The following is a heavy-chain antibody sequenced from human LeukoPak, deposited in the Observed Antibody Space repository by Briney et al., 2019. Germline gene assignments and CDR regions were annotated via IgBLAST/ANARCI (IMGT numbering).Heavy chain of an antibody. CDR1: GYIFTGYY. Sequence: ASVKVSCKASGYIFTGYYIHWVRQAPGQGLEWMGRINPNSGGTNYAQTFQGRVTINRDTSISTAYMELSRLRSDDTAVYYCARDYCSGGSCYYFDYWGQGTRVTVSS. J-gene: IGHJ4*02. CDR3: ARDYCSGGSCYYFDY. D-gene: IGHD2-15*01. CDR2: INPNSGGT. V-gene: IGHV1-2*06.